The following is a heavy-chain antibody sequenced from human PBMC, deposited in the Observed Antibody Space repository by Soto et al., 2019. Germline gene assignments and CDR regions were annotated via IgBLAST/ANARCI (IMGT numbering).Heavy chain of an antibody. J-gene: IGHJ4*02. Sequence: QVQLVQSGAEVKKPGSSVKVSCKASGGTFSSYAISWVRQAPGQGLEWMGGIIPISGTANYAQKFQGRVTITADESTSTAYMELSSLRSEDTAVYYCARDLDNRWELLGMGYWGQGTLVTVSS. D-gene: IGHD1-26*01. CDR2: IIPISGTA. CDR1: GGTFSSYA. CDR3: ARDLDNRWELLGMGY. V-gene: IGHV1-69*01.